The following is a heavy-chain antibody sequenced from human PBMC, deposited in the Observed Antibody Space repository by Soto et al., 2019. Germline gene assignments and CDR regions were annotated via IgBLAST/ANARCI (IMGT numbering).Heavy chain of an antibody. J-gene: IGHJ4*02. CDR2: IYYTGSTYYNTSSGST. D-gene: IGHD3-16*01. CDR3: ARHALGSWRWDY. CDR1: GGSISRSSYC. Sequence: PSETLSLTCTVSGGSISRSSYCWGWIRQPPGKGQEWIGSIYYTGSTYYNTSSGSTYYNPSLKSRVTISVDTANYQFSLKLSSVIAADTVLYYCARHALGSWRWDYWGQRTLVTVSS. V-gene: IGHV4-39*01.